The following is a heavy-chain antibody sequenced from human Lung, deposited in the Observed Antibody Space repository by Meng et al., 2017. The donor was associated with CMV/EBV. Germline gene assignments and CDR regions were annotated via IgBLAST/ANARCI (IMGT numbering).Heavy chain of an antibody. J-gene: IGHJ4*02. CDR2: ISAYNGNT. Sequence: ASVXVSXXASGYTFTSYGISWVRQAPGQGLEWMGWISAYNGNTNYAQKLQGRVTMTTDTSTSTAYMELRSLRCDDTAVYYCARNTYYYDSSGYNTDYWGQGXLVTVSS. CDR3: ARNTYYYDSSGYNTDY. V-gene: IGHV1-18*01. D-gene: IGHD3-22*01. CDR1: GYTFTSYG.